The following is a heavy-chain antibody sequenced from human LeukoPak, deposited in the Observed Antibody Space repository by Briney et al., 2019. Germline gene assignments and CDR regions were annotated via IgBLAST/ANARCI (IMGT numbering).Heavy chain of an antibody. D-gene: IGHD3-22*01. V-gene: IGHV4-61*02. CDR2: FYPSGST. CDR1: GGSISSGRHY. Sequence: PSETLSLTCAVSGGSISSGRHYWSWIRQPAGKGLEWIGRFYPSGSTNYNPSLKSRVTISVDTSKNQFSLKLSSVTAADTSVYFCARGPYAYDSSGAFDIWGQGTMATVSS. J-gene: IGHJ3*02. CDR3: ARGPYAYDSSGAFDI.